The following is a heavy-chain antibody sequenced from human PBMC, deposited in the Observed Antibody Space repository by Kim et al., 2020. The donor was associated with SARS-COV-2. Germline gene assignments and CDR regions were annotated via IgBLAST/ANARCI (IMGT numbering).Heavy chain of an antibody. Sequence: GGSLRLSCAASGFTFSSYAMSWVRQAPGKGLEWVSAISGSGGSTYYADSVKGRFTISRDNSKNTLYLQMNSLRAEDTAVYYCAKGTGYSYAHYYYYYGMDVWGQGTTVTVSS. J-gene: IGHJ6*02. CDR3: AKGTGYSYAHYYYYYGMDV. D-gene: IGHD5-18*01. V-gene: IGHV3-23*01. CDR1: GFTFSSYA. CDR2: ISGSGGST.